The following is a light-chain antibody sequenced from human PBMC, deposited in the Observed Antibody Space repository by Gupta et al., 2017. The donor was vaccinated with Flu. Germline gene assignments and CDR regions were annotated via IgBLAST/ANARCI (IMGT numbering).Light chain of an antibody. CDR2: DVS. J-gene: IGLJ2*01. Sequence: QSALTQPRSVSGSPGQSVAISCTGTSSDVGGYNFVSWYQHHPGKAPKLFMYDVSKRPSGVPDRFSGSKSGKTASLTISGLQAEDESDFYCCSYAGRSVVFGGGTKL. CDR3: CSYAGRSVV. CDR1: SSDVGGYNF. V-gene: IGLV2-11*01.